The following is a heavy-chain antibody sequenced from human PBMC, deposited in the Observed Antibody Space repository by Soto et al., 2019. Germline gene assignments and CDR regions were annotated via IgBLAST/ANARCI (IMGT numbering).Heavy chain of an antibody. CDR2: ISSDGSSK. CDR1: GFTFSRSG. Sequence: QVQLVESGGGVVPPGRSLTLSCAASGFTFSRSGMHWVRQAPGKGLEWVAVISSDGSSKHYADSVKGRFTISRDNSKDTRDLQMNSLRAEDTAVYYCAKWAGGAGTTYFDYWGQGTLVTVSS. V-gene: IGHV3-30*18. D-gene: IGHD1-1*01. J-gene: IGHJ4*02. CDR3: AKWAGGAGTTYFDY.